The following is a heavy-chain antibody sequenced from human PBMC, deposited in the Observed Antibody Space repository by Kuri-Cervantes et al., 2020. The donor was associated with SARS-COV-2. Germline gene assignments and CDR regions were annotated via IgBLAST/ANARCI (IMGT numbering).Heavy chain of an antibody. CDR2: ISYDGSNK. D-gene: IGHD6-19*01. V-gene: IGHV3-30-3*01. CDR3: ARDGSVARYPRTAFDI. J-gene: IGHJ3*02. CDR1: GFTFSSYA. Sequence: GESLKISCAASGFTFSSYAMHWVRQAPGKGLEWVAVISYDGSNKYYADSVRGRFTISRDNSKNTLYLQMNSLRAEDTAVYYCARDGSVARYPRTAFDIWGQGTMVTVSS.